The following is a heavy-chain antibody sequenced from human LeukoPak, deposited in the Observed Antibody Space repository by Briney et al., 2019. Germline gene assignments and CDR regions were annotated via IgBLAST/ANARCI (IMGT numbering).Heavy chain of an antibody. J-gene: IGHJ4*02. CDR2: INHSGST. CDR3: ASRPIASSGIHGY. Sequence: SETLSLTCAVYGGSFSGYYWSWIRKPQGKGLKWIGEINHSGSTNYNPSLKSRVTISVDTSKNQFSLKLSSVTAADTAVYYCASRPIASSGIHGYWGQGTLVTVSS. CDR1: GGSFSGYY. D-gene: IGHD3-22*01. V-gene: IGHV4-34*01.